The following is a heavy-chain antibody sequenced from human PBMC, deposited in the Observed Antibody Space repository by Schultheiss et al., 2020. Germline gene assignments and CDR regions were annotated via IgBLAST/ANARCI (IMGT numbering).Heavy chain of an antibody. V-gene: IGHV4-39*01. CDR1: GASIASRSFY. CDR2: VYYGGTT. J-gene: IGHJ4*02. Sequence: SATLSLTCTVSGASIASRSFYWSWIRQQPGKGLEWIGSVYYGGTTYYNSSLKSRVTISVDTSKSQLSLKLSLVTAADTAVYYCAGHPYSGNYHHPPVYWGQGTLVTVSS. D-gene: IGHD3-10*01. CDR3: AGHPYSGNYHHPPVY.